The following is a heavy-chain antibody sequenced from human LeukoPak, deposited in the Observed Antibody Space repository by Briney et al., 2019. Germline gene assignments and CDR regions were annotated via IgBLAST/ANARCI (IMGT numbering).Heavy chain of an antibody. CDR2: ISGSSGST. D-gene: IGHD2-2*01. V-gene: IGHV3-23*01. J-gene: IGHJ6*02. Sequence: QSGGSLRLSCAASGFTFSSYAMSWVRQAPGEGLEWVSAISGSSGSTYYADSVKARFTISRDNSNTTLYLQMNSLRAEDTAVYYCAKALGVVVVPGSGGYYYYGMDVWGQGTTVTVSS. CDR1: GFTFSSYA. CDR3: AKALGVVVVPGSGGYYYYGMDV.